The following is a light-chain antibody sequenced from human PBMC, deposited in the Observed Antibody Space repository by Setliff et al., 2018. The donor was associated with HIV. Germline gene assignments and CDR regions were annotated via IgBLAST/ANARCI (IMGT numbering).Light chain of an antibody. CDR1: SSDVGGYKY. Sequence: SVLTQPASVSGSPGQSITISCTGTSSDVGGYKYVYWYQQHPGKAPKLMIYEVNNRPSGISNRFSGSKSGNTASLTTSGLQAEDEADYYCSSYTSSNTLVFGTGTKVTVL. V-gene: IGLV2-14*01. CDR2: EVN. J-gene: IGLJ1*01. CDR3: SSYTSSNTLV.